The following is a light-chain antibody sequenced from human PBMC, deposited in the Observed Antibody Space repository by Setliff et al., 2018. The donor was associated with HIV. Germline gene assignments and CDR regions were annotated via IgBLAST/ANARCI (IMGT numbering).Light chain of an antibody. V-gene: IGLV7-46*01. Sequence: QAVVTQESSLTVSPGGTISLTCVSSTGAVTSGHYPHWFQQKPGQVPRPLIYDATKRHSWTPSRFSGSLLRDKAALTLSNAQAEDEADYYCLLSYGGARVFGSGTKVT. CDR2: DAT. CDR3: LLSYGGARV. CDR1: TGAVTSGHY. J-gene: IGLJ1*01.